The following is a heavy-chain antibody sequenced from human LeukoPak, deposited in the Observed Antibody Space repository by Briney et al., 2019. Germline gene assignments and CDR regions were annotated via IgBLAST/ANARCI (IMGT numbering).Heavy chain of an antibody. CDR1: GGTFSSYA. CDR3: ASSPPYYYYGMDV. Sequence: GSSVKVSCKASGGTFSSYAISWVRQAPGQGLEWMGRIIPILGIANYAQKFQGRVTITADKSTSTAYMELSSLRSEDTAVHYCASSPPYYYYGMDVWGQGTTVTVSS. CDR2: IIPILGIA. J-gene: IGHJ6*02. V-gene: IGHV1-69*04.